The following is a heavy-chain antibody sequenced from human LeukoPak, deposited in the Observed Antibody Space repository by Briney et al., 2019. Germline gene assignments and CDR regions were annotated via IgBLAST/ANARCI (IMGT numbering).Heavy chain of an antibody. D-gene: IGHD1-7*01. CDR3: ARSNWNYGYYYYYYGMDV. J-gene: IGHJ6*02. V-gene: IGHV4-59*01. CDR2: IYYSGST. CDR1: GGSFSGYY. Sequence: SETLSLTCAVYGGSFSGYYWSWIRQPPGKGLEWIGYIYYSGSTNYNPSLKSRVTISVDTSKNQFSLKLSSVTAADTAVYYCARSNWNYGYYYYYYGMDVWRQGTTVTVPS.